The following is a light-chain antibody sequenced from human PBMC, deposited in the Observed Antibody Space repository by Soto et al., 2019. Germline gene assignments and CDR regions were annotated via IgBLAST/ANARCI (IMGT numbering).Light chain of an antibody. J-gene: IGKJ5*01. V-gene: IGKV1-9*01. CDR1: QVISTS. CDR2: AAS. CDR3: QQLFDSTIT. Sequence: DIQLTQSPSFLYPSIGESVTITCRASQVISTSLAWYMVKPGKAPKLLIYAASTLESGVPSRFSATVAGTEFSRTITSLQPEDFATYYCQQLFDSTITFGQGTGLEIK.